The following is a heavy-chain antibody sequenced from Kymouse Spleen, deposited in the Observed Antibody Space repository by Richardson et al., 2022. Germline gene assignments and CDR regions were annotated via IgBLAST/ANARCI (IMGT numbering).Heavy chain of an antibody. Sequence: EVQLVQSGAEVKKPGESLKISCKGSGYSFTSYWIGWVRQMPGKGLEWMGIIYPGDSDTRYSPSFQGQVTISADKSISTAYLQWSSLKASDTAMYYCARQGYSGPEENYYYGMDVWGQGTTVTVSS. V-gene: IGHV5-51*01. D-gene: IGHD5-12*01. CDR2: IYPGDSDT. J-gene: IGHJ6*02. CDR3: ARQGYSGPEENYYYGMDV. CDR1: GYSFTSYW.